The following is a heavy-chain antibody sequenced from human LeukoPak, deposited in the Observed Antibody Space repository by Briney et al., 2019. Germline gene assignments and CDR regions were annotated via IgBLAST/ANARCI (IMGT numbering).Heavy chain of an antibody. CDR2: ISDDGSNK. CDR3: AKHLASFGELFRGFDY. J-gene: IGHJ4*02. CDR1: GFTFSSYG. Sequence: PGGSLRLSCAASGFTFSSYGMHWVRQAPGKGLEWVAAISDDGSNKYYADSVKGRFTISRDNSKNTLYLQMNSLRAEDTAVYYCAKHLASFGELFRGFDYWGQGTLVTVSS. D-gene: IGHD3-10*01. V-gene: IGHV3-30*18.